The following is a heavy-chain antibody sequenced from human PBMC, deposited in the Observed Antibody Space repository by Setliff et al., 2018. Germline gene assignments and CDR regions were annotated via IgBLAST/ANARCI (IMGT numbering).Heavy chain of an antibody. J-gene: IGHJ4*02. CDR2: IRYDGSNK. CDR1: GFTFSTYG. Sequence: GESLKISCAASGFTFSTYGMQWVRQAPGKGLEWVALIRYDGSNKYYADSVKGRFTISRDNSKNTLYLQMNSLRTEDTAVYYCAKDHIPDYWGQGTLVTVSS. D-gene: IGHD2-21*01. CDR3: AKDHIPDY. V-gene: IGHV3-30*02.